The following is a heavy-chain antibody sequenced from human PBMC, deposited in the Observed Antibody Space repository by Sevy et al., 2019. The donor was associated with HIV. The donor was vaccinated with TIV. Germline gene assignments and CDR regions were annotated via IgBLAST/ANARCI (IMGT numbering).Heavy chain of an antibody. V-gene: IGHV5-51*01. Sequence: GESLKISCKGSAYSFTSHWIGWVRHMPGKGLEWMGIIYPDDSDTRYIPSFQGQVTFSADKSISTAYLQWSSLKASDTAMYYCATSRSGYFDSSGYYIYWGQGTLVTVSS. CDR2: IYPDDSDT. J-gene: IGHJ4*02. CDR3: ATSRSGYFDSSGYYIY. D-gene: IGHD3-22*01. CDR1: AYSFTSHW.